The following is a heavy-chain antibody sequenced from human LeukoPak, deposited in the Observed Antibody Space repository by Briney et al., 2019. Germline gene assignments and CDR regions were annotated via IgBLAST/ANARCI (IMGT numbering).Heavy chain of an antibody. V-gene: IGHV4-34*01. CDR2: INHSGST. CDR3: ARGRATETTFYYYYYGMDV. Sequence: PSETLSLTCAVYGGSFSCYYWSWLRQPPGKGLEWIGEINHSGSTNYNPSLKSRVTISVDTSKNQFSLKLSSVTAADTAVYYCARGRATETTFYYYYYGMDVWGQGTTVTVSS. D-gene: IGHD4-11*01. CDR1: GGSFSCYY. J-gene: IGHJ6*02.